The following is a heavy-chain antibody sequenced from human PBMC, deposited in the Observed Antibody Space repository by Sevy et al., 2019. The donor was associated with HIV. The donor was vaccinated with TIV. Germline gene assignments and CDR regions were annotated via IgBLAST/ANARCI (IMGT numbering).Heavy chain of an antibody. CDR1: GFTFSSYD. D-gene: IGHD6-13*01. CDR3: ARGKVYSSSWYTYYYYGMDV. J-gene: IGHJ6*02. Sequence: GGSLRLSCAASGFTFSSYDMHWVRHATGKGLEWVSAIGTAGDTYYPGSVKGRFTISRENAKNSLYLQMNSLRAGDTAVYYCARGKVYSSSWYTYYYYGMDVWGQGTTVTVSS. CDR2: IGTAGDT. V-gene: IGHV3-13*01.